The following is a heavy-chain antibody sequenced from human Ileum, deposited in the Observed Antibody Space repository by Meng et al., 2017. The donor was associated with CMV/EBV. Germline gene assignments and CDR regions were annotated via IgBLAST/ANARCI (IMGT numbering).Heavy chain of an antibody. CDR3: AKDLKIFLYSSSWYGGGFDY. CDR1: GFTFSCYA. Sequence: GGSLRLSCAASGFTFSCYAMSWVRQAPGKGLEWVSAISGSGGSTYYADSVKGRFTISRDNSKNTLYLQMNSLRAEDTAVYYCAKDLKIFLYSSSWYGGGFDYWGQGTLVTVSS. J-gene: IGHJ4*02. D-gene: IGHD6-13*01. V-gene: IGHV3-23*01. CDR2: ISGSGGST.